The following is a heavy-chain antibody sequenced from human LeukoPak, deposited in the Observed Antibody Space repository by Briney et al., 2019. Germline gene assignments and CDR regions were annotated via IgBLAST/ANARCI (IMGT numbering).Heavy chain of an antibody. CDR3: AKVGGSGNYPSSGDY. CDR2: INNDGSST. CDR1: GFTFSSYW. D-gene: IGHD3-22*01. V-gene: IGHV3-74*01. J-gene: IGHJ4*02. Sequence: PGGSLRLSCAASGFTFSSYWMHWVRQVPGKGLVWVSRINNDGSSTTYADSVKGRFTISRDNSKKTVYLQMNSLRVEDTAVYYCAKVGGSGNYPSSGDYWGQGILVTVSS.